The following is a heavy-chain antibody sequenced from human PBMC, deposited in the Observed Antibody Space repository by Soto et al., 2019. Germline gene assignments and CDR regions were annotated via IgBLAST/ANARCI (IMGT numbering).Heavy chain of an antibody. J-gene: IGHJ4*02. CDR1: GFTFSSYA. D-gene: IGHD5-18*01. Sequence: GGSLILSCAASGFTFSSYAMSWVRQAPGKGLKWVSAISGSGGSTYYADSVKGRFTISRDNSKNTLYLQMNSLRAEDTAVYYCAKIGTRGYSYGYFDYWGQGTLVTVSS. V-gene: IGHV3-23*01. CDR2: ISGSGGST. CDR3: AKIGTRGYSYGYFDY.